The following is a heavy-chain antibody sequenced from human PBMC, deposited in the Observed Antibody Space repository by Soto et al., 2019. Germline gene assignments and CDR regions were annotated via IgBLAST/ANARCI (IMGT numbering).Heavy chain of an antibody. V-gene: IGHV1-69*11. Sequence: QVQLVQSGAEVKKPGSSVKVSCKASGGSFSSYAINWVRQAPGQGLEWMGGIIPFLGTANYAEKFQDRVTITADEPTRTAYMELSSLRSEDAAVYYCARDTAMAPRAYYYYYGMDVWGQGTTVTVSS. CDR1: GGSFSSYA. J-gene: IGHJ6*02. CDR2: IIPFLGTA. CDR3: ARDTAMAPRAYYYYYGMDV. D-gene: IGHD5-18*01.